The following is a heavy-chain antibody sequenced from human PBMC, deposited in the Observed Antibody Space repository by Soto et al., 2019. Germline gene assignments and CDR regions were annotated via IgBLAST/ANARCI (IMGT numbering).Heavy chain of an antibody. CDR2: ISSSSSYI. Sequence: GGSLRLSCAASGFTFSSYSMNWVRQAPGKGLEWVSSISSSSSYIYYADSVKGRFTISRDNAKNSLYLQMNSLRAEDTAVYYCARASLPAAKEARLAGGNNWFDPWGQGTLVTVSS. CDR3: ARASLPAAKEARLAGGNNWFDP. J-gene: IGHJ5*02. D-gene: IGHD2-2*01. V-gene: IGHV3-21*01. CDR1: GFTFSSYS.